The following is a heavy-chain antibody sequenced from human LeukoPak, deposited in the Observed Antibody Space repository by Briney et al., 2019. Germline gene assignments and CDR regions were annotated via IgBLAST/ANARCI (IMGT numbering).Heavy chain of an antibody. CDR1: GYTFTGYY. V-gene: IGHV1-2*02. D-gene: IGHD6-6*01. CDR2: INPNSGDT. CDR3: ARLTISSIAARHNYYYYMDV. Sequence: ASVKVSCKASGYTFTGYYMHWVRQAPGQGLEWMGWINPNSGDTNYAQKFQGRVNMTRYTSISTAYMELSRLRSDDTAVYYCARLTISSIAARHNYYYYMDVWGKGTTVTVSS. J-gene: IGHJ6*03.